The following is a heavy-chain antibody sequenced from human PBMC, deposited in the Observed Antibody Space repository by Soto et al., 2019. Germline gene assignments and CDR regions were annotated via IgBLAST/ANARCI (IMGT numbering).Heavy chain of an antibody. CDR2: IYSGGST. J-gene: IGHJ6*02. CDR1: GFTVSSNY. V-gene: IGHV3-53*01. Sequence: GGSLRLSCAASGFTVSSNYMSWVRQAPGKGLEWVSVIYSGGSTYYVDSVKGRFTISRDNSKNTLYLQMNSLRAEDTAVYYCARDSSGYGDYYYYGMDVWGQGTTVTVSS. CDR3: ARDSSGYGDYYYYGMDV. D-gene: IGHD5-12*01.